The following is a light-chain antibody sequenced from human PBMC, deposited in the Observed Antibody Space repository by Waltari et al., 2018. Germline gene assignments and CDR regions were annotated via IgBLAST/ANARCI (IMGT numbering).Light chain of an antibody. CDR1: QGMIDS. CDR3: QQYSNTPWT. CDR2: AAS. Sequence: DIQMTQSPSSLSASVGDRVTITCRASQGMIDSLAWYQQRPGKAPKLLLYAASRLQSGVPSRFSGRGSGTDYTLTISSLQPEDFAAYYCQQYSNTPWTFGQGTKVEIK. V-gene: IGKV1-NL1*01. J-gene: IGKJ1*01.